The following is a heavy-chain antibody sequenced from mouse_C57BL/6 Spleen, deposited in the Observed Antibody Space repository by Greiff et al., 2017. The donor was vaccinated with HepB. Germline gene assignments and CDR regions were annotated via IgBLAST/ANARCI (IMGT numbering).Heavy chain of an antibody. Sequence: QVQLQQPGAELVKPGASVKLSCKASGYTFTSYWMQWVKQRPGQGLEWIGEIDPSDSYTNYNQKFKGKATLTVDTSSSTAYMQLSSLTSEDSAVYYCASGYDHDYWGQGTTLTVSS. J-gene: IGHJ2*01. V-gene: IGHV1-50*01. CDR1: GYTFTSYW. CDR2: IDPSDSYT. CDR3: ASGYDHDY. D-gene: IGHD2-3*01.